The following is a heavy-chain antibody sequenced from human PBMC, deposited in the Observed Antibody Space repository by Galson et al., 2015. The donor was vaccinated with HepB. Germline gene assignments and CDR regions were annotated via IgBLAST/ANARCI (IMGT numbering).Heavy chain of an antibody. CDR2: IYYSGST. Sequence: LSLTCSVSGGSISSGGHYWSWIRQHPGKGPEWIGYIYYSGSTYYNPSLKSRVDISVDTSKNQFSLKLSSVTAADTAVYYCAIPNCSSTSCYGWSWFDPWGQGTLGTVSS. D-gene: IGHD2-2*01. CDR3: AIPNCSSTSCYGWSWFDP. V-gene: IGHV4-31*03. CDR1: GGSISSGGHY. J-gene: IGHJ5*02.